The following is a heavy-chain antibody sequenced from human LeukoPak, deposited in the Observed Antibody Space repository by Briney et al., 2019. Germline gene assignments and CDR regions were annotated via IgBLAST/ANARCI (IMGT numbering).Heavy chain of an antibody. J-gene: IGHJ4*02. Sequence: TGGSLRPSCAASGFTFSYYNMNWVRQAPGKGLEWVSSITSSSGYIYYADSVKGRFTISRDNAKSSLYLQMNSLRDEDTAVYYCARDGSGSYYPFDYWGQGTLVTVSS. CDR3: ARDGSGSYYPFDY. V-gene: IGHV3-21*01. CDR1: GFTFSYYN. D-gene: IGHD3-10*01. CDR2: ITSSSGYI.